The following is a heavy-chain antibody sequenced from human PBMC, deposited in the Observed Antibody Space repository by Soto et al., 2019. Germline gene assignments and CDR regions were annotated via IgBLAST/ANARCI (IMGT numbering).Heavy chain of an antibody. D-gene: IGHD2-2*01. CDR2: IIPISGTA. J-gene: IGHJ6*02. Sequence: GASVKVSWKASGGTFSSYAISWGRQAPGQRLEWMGGIIPISGTANYAQKFQGRVTITADESTSTAYMELSSLRSEDTAVYYCARSQGSSTSLEIYYYYYYGMDVWGQGTTVTVSS. CDR3: ARSQGSSTSLEIYYYYYYGMDV. V-gene: IGHV1-69*13. CDR1: GGTFSSYA.